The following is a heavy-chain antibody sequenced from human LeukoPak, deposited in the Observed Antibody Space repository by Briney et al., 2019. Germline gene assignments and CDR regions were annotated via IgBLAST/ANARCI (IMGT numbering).Heavy chain of an antibody. CDR2: ISYSGST. J-gene: IGHJ4*02. Sequence: SETLSLTCTVSDGSINSGNYYWTWIRQHPGKGLEWIGYISYSGSTFYNPSLQSRIAMSLDTSKSQFSLKLSSVSAADTAVYFCAREDSSDYYSGYFDSWGQGILVTVSS. V-gene: IGHV4-31*03. CDR3: AREDSSDYYSGYFDS. CDR1: DGSINSGNYY. D-gene: IGHD3-22*01.